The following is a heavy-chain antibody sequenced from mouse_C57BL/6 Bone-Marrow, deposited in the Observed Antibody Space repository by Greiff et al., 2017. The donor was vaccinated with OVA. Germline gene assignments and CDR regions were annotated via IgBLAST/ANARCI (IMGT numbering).Heavy chain of an antibody. D-gene: IGHD2-4*01. CDR3: ARSRSYDYDRESYFDY. Sequence: QVTLKESGPGILQPSQTLSLTCSFSGFSLSTFGMGVGWIRQPSGKGLEWLAHIWWDDDKYYNPALKSRLTISKDTSKNQVCLKIANVDTADTATYYCARSRSYDYDRESYFDYWGQGTTLTVSS. CDR1: GFSLSTFGMG. V-gene: IGHV8-8*01. CDR2: IWWDDDK. J-gene: IGHJ2*01.